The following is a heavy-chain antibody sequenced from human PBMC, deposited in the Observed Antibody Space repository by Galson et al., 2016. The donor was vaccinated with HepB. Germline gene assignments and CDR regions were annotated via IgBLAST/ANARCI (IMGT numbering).Heavy chain of an antibody. CDR3: AKDATMVRGISRSFFQRIQTAYYFDS. CDR2: ISGGGGST. J-gene: IGHJ4*02. Sequence: SLRLSCAVSGFSFSRCAMNWVRQAPGKGLEWVSGISGGGGSTYYADSVKGRFTISRDTSKNILYLQMNSLRAEDTAVYYCAKDATMVRGISRSFFQRIQTAYYFDSWGQGTLVTVSS. V-gene: IGHV3-23*01. CDR1: GFSFSRCA. D-gene: IGHD3-10*01.